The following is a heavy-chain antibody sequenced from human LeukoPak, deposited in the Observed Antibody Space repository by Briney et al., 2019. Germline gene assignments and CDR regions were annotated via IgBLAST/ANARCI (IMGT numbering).Heavy chain of an antibody. J-gene: IGHJ4*02. V-gene: IGHV1-18*01. CDR1: GYTFTTYG. D-gene: IGHD2-21*01. CDR3: ARDLSGRIPHFDY. CDR2: SNTYIDNA. Sequence: ASVKVSCKASGYTFTTYGISWLRQAPAQGLDWMGWSNTYIDNANYAQTFQGRVTMTTDTSTSTAYMELRSLRSDDTAVYYCARDLSGRIPHFDYWGQGTLVTVSS.